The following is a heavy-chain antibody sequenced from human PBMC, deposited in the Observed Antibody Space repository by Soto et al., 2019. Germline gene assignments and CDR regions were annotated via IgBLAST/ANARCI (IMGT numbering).Heavy chain of an antibody. D-gene: IGHD5-18*01. CDR2: ISSSSSTI. Sequence: EVQLVESGGGLVQPGGSLRLSCAASGFTFSSYSMNWVRQAPGKGLEWVSYISSSSSTIYYADSVKGRFTISRDNAKNSLDLQMNSLRDEDTAVYYCARETTGYSYGSNWFDPWGQGTLVTVSS. J-gene: IGHJ5*02. CDR1: GFTFSSYS. V-gene: IGHV3-48*02. CDR3: ARETTGYSYGSNWFDP.